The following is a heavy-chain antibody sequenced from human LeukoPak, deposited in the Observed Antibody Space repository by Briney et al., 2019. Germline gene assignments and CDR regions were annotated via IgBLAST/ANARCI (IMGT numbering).Heavy chain of an antibody. CDR3: ARDPKRFLEWSNWFDP. CDR1: GYTFTSYG. D-gene: IGHD3-3*01. Sequence: GASVKVSCKASGYTFTSYGISWVRQAPGQGLEWMGWISAYNGNTNYAQKLQGRVTMTTDTSTSTAYMELRSLRSDDTAVYYCARDPKRFLEWSNWFDPWGQGTLVTVSS. J-gene: IGHJ5*02. CDR2: ISAYNGNT. V-gene: IGHV1-18*01.